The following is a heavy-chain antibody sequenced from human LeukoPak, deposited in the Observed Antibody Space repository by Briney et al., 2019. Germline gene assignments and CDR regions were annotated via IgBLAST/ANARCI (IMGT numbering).Heavy chain of an antibody. Sequence: GESLRLSCAASGFTFSSYSMNWVRQAPGKGLEWASYISSSSSTMYYADSVKGRFTISRDNAKNSLYLQMNSLRAEDTAVYYCASILTGTTSGYYYMDVWGKGTTVTVSS. CDR2: ISSSSSTM. CDR1: GFTFSSYS. V-gene: IGHV3-48*01. CDR3: ASILTGTTSGYYYMDV. J-gene: IGHJ6*03. D-gene: IGHD1-7*01.